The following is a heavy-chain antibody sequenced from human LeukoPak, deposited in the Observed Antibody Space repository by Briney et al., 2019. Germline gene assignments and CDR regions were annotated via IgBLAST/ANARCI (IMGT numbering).Heavy chain of an antibody. Sequence: SQTLSLTCAISGDSVSSNSVTWNWIRQSPSRGLEWLGRTYYRSTWYNDYAVSVRGRITVNPDTSKNQFSLQLNSVTPEDTAVYYCARRLTQYDCFDPWGQGILVTVSS. D-gene: IGHD2-2*01. CDR3: ARRLTQYDCFDP. V-gene: IGHV6-1*01. CDR1: GDSVSSNSVT. CDR2: TYYRSTWYN. J-gene: IGHJ5*02.